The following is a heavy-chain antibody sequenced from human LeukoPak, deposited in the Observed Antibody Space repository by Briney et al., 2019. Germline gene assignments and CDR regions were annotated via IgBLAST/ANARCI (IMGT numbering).Heavy chain of an antibody. V-gene: IGHV3-74*01. J-gene: IGHJ3*02. Sequence: GGSLRLSCAASGNYWMHWVRQVPGKGLVWVSHINSDGSWTSYADSVKGRFTISRDNAKNSLYLQMNSLRAEDTALYYCAKAAGLWELLDAFDIWGQGTMVTVSS. CDR1: GNYW. CDR3: AKAAGLWELLDAFDI. D-gene: IGHD1-26*01. CDR2: INSDGSWT.